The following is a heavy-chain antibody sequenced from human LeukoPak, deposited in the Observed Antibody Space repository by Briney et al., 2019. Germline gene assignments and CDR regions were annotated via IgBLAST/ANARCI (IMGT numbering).Heavy chain of an antibody. V-gene: IGHV1-18*01. Sequence: ASVKVSCKASGYTFTRYGVSCVRQAPGQGLEWMGWIRGDNGNTNYAQNFQGRVTMTTDTPSSTAYMEVRSLRSDDTAVYYCARVDMLTGYYFFDYWGQGTLVTVSS. CDR1: GYTFTRYG. CDR3: ARVDMLTGYYFFDY. J-gene: IGHJ4*02. CDR2: IRGDNGNT. D-gene: IGHD3-9*01.